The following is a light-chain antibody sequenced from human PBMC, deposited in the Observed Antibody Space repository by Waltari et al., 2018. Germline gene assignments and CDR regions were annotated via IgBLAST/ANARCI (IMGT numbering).Light chain of an antibody. CDR3: QSYDSLSALYV. J-gene: IGLJ1*01. V-gene: IGLV1-40*01. CDR1: SSNIGAAYD. Sequence: QSVLTQPPSVSGAPGQTVTISCIGSSSNIGAAYDVHWYQQLPGTAPKPLIFDNFFRPSGVPDRFSASKSGTSAPLAISGLQAEDEADYYCQSYDSLSALYVFGTGTKVSVL. CDR2: DNF.